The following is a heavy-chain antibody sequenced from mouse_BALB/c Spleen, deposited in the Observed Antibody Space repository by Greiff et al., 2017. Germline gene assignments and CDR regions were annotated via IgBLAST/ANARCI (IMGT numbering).Heavy chain of an antibody. V-gene: IGHV5-6-4*01. D-gene: IGHD2-4*01. CDR1: GFTFSSYT. J-gene: IGHJ3*01. CDR2: ISSGGSYT. CDR3: TREGDYNEQFAY. Sequence: EVKLMESGGGLVKPGGSLKLSCAASGFTFSSYTMSWVRQTPEKRLEWVATISSGGSYTYYPDSVKGRFTISRDNAKNTLYLQMSSLKSEDTAMYYCTREGDYNEQFAYWGQGTLLTVSA.